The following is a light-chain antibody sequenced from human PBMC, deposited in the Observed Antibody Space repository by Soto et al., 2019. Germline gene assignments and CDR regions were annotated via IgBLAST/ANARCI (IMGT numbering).Light chain of an antibody. CDR1: QDINNW. CDR3: QQANSFPLT. J-gene: IGKJ4*01. CDR2: TTS. Sequence: DIQVTQSPSSVSASVGDRVTITCRASQDINNWLAWYQQKPGKAPKLMIYTTSNLQSGVPSRFSGSGSGTDFTLTINSLQPEDCATYYCQQANSFPLTFGGGTKVEIK. V-gene: IGKV1D-12*01.